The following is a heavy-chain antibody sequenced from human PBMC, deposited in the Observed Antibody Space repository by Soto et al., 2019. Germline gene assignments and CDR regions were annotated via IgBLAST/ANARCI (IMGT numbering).Heavy chain of an antibody. J-gene: IGHJ6*02. D-gene: IGHD5-12*01. CDR2: SIPIFGTA. V-gene: IGHV1-69*13. Sequence: SVKVSCKASGGTFNNYPITWVRQAPGEGLEWMGGSIPIFGTANYAQKFQGRVTISVDESTSTAYMELSSLRSEDTAVYYCARGRGYSGDDHYYYFDMDVWGQGTTVTVSS. CDR1: GGTFNNYP. CDR3: ARGRGYSGDDHYYYFDMDV.